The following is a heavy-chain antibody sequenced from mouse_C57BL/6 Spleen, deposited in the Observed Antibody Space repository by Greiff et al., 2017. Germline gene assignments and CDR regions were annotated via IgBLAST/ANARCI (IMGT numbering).Heavy chain of an antibody. CDR1: GYTFTDYN. CDR3: AILTGTRFAY. J-gene: IGHJ3*01. Sequence: EVQLQQSGPELVKPGASVKMSCKASGYTFTDYNMHWVKQSHGQSLEWIGYINPNNGGTSYNQKFKGKATLTVNKSSSTAYMELRSLTSEDSAVSYCAILTGTRFAYWGQGTLVTVSA. D-gene: IGHD4-1*01. V-gene: IGHV1-22*01. CDR2: INPNNGGT.